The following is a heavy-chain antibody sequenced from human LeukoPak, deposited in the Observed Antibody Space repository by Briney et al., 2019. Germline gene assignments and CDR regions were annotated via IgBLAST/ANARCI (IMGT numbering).Heavy chain of an antibody. Sequence: SETLSLTCTVSGVSISSSNSYWGWIRQPPGKGLEWIGSIYYSGSTYYNPSLKSRVTISVDTSKNQFSLKLSSVTAADTAVYYCARGPRVNDSGAVRYFDYWGQGTLVTVSS. CDR1: GVSISSSNSY. CDR3: ARGPRVNDSGAVRYFDY. V-gene: IGHV4-39*07. D-gene: IGHD3-22*01. J-gene: IGHJ4*02. CDR2: IYYSGST.